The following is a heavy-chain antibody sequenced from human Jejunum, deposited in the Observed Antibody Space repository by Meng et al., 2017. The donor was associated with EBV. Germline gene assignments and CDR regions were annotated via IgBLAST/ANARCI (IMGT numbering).Heavy chain of an antibody. CDR3: ARGVAAGFDY. V-gene: IGHV1-8*02. CDR2: MSPNSGNT. CDR1: GYTFTSYD. J-gene: IGHJ4*02. D-gene: IGHD6-13*01. Sequence: QVVLVQVGGGVTTPGASVKVSCKSSGYTFTSYDMTWVRQATGQGPEWMGWMSPNSGNTGYAQKFQGRVTMTRDTSISTAYMELSSLRSEDTAVYYCARGVAAGFDYWGQGTLVTVSS.